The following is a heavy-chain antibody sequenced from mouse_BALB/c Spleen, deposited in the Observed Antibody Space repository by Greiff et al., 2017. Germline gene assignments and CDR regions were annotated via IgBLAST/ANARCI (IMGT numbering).Heavy chain of an antibody. CDR1: GFTFSSYA. CDR3: ARGYYRYDSSWFAY. V-gene: IGHV5-6-5*01. Sequence: EVMLVESGGGLVKPGGSLKLSCAASGFTFSSYAMSWVRQTPEKRLEWVASISSGGSTYYPDSVKGRFTISRDNARNILYLQMSSLRSEDTAMYYCARGYYRYDSSWFAYWGQGTLVTVSA. CDR2: ISSGGST. J-gene: IGHJ3*01. D-gene: IGHD2-14*01.